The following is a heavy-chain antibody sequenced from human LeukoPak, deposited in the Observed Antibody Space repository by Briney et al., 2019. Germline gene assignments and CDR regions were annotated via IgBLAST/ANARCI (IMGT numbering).Heavy chain of an antibody. CDR1: GFTFNNYW. J-gene: IGHJ4*02. CDR3: ATDRREEPSNFDRNRFAY. Sequence: GGSLRLSCVASGFTFNNYWMNWVRQAPGRGLEWVANIREDGSETNYLDSVKGRFTISRENAKNSLYLQMDNLRAEDTAVYYCATDRREEPSNFDRNRFAYWGQGTLVTVSS. CDR2: IREDGSET. V-gene: IGHV3-7*05. D-gene: IGHD1-14*01.